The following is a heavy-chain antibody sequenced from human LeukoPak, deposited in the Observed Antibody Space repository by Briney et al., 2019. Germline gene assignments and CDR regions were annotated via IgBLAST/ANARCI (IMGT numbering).Heavy chain of an antibody. Sequence: PSETLSLTCTVSGGSIGSYYWSWIRQPPGKGLEWIGYIYYSGSTNYNPSLDSRVTISVDTSKNQFSLKLSSVTAADTAVYYCARGIYSYGYDYWGQGTLVTVSS. D-gene: IGHD5-18*01. CDR2: IYYSGST. V-gene: IGHV4-59*01. CDR1: GGSIGSYY. J-gene: IGHJ4*02. CDR3: ARGIYSYGYDY.